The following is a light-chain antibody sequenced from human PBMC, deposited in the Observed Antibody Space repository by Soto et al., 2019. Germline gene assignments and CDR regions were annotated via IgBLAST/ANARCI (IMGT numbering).Light chain of an antibody. CDR3: QQYHYWPIT. V-gene: IGKV3-15*01. CDR1: QSVSSN. J-gene: IGKJ5*01. Sequence: EIVMPQSPATLSVSPGARAPLSCRASQSVSSNLAWYQQKPGQAPRLLIYGASTRATGIPARFSGSGSGTEFTLTISSLQSEDFAVYLCQQYHYWPITVGQGTRLEIK. CDR2: GAS.